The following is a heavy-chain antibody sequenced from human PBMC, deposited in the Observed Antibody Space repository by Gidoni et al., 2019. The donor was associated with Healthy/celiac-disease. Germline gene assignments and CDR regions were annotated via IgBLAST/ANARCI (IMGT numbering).Heavy chain of an antibody. CDR2: ISSSGSTI. CDR3: ARGSHPGYSTRVDRFDP. D-gene: IGHD6-13*01. J-gene: IGHJ5*02. CDR1: GFTFSSYE. Sequence: EVQLVESGGGLVQPGGSLRLSCAASGFTFSSYEMNWVRQAPGKGLEWVSYISSSGSTIYYADSVKGRFTISRDNAKNSLYLQMNSLRAEDTAVYYCARGSHPGYSTRVDRFDPWGQGTLVTVSS. V-gene: IGHV3-48*03.